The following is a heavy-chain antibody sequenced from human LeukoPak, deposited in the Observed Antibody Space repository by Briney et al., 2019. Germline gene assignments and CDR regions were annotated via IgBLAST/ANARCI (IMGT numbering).Heavy chain of an antibody. D-gene: IGHD2-15*01. CDR1: GYTFTSYY. CDR2: INPSGGST. Sequence: ASVKVSCKASGYTFTSYYMHWVRQAPGQGLEWMGIINPSGGSTSYAQKFQGRVTMTRDTPTSTVYMELSSLRSEDTAVYYCARSNPFNCGGGSCYPKYAFDIWGQGTMVTVSS. J-gene: IGHJ3*02. V-gene: IGHV1-46*01. CDR3: ARSNPFNCGGGSCYPKYAFDI.